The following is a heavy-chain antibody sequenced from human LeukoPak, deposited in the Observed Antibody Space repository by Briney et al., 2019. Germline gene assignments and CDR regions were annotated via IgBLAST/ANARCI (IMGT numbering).Heavy chain of an antibody. CDR3: EKYDAQ. V-gene: IGHV3-30*02. CDR1: GFTFSSYG. D-gene: IGHD3-16*01. J-gene: IGHJ4*02. Sequence: GGSLRLSCAASGFTFSSYGMHWVRQAPGKGLEWVAFIQYDGSNKYYADSVKGRFTISRDNSKNTLYLQMNSLRPEDTAMYYCEKYDAQWGQGTLVTVSS. CDR2: IQYDGSNK.